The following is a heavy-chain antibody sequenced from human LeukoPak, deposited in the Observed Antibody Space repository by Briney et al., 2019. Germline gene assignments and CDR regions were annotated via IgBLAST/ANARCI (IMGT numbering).Heavy chain of an antibody. CDR2: INWNGGIT. Sequence: GGSLRLSLASSLFTLDDYGMSWVRPAPWKGLEWVSRINWNGGITGYSDSVKGRFTIPRDHAKNSLYLQMDSLRAEDTALYYCARARSDHPTLSFLHYYYYMDVWGKGTTVTVSS. CDR1: LFTLDDYG. J-gene: IGHJ6*03. D-gene: IGHD1-14*01. V-gene: IGHV3-20*03. CDR3: ARARSDHPTLSFLHYYYYMDV.